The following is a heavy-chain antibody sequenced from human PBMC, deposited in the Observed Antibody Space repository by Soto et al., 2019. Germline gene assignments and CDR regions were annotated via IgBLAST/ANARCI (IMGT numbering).Heavy chain of an antibody. Sequence: GASVKVSCKASGYTFTSYAMHWVRQAPGQRLEWMGWINAGNGNTKYSQKFQGRVTITRDTSASTAYMELSSLRSEDTAVYYCARSYYDFWSGSRWFDPWGQGTLVTVSS. CDR3: ARSYYDFWSGSRWFDP. CDR2: INAGNGNT. J-gene: IGHJ5*02. CDR1: GYTFTSYA. D-gene: IGHD3-3*01. V-gene: IGHV1-3*01.